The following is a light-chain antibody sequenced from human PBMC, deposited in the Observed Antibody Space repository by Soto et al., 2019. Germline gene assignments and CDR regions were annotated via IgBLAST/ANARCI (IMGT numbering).Light chain of an antibody. CDR3: QQRNSWPPIT. V-gene: IGKV3D-20*02. CDR1: KSVTSSC. Sequence: IVLTQSPGTVSLSPGERATLSCRASKSVTSSCLAWYQVKPGRAPRLPIYDSASSNSGAPARFRGSGSGTGLTLTISSLGPEDFALYYCQQRNSWPPITFGQGTRLEIK. CDR2: DSA. J-gene: IGKJ5*01.